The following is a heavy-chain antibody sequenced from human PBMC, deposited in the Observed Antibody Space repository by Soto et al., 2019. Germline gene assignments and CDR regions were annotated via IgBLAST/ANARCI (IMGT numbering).Heavy chain of an antibody. V-gene: IGHV4-34*01. CDR3: ARGSHYYDSSGYSGDY. Sequence: PSETLSLTCAVYGGSFSGYYWSWIRQPPGKGLEWIGEINHSGSTNYNPSLKSRVTISVDTSKNQFSLKLSSVTAADTAVYYCARGSHYYDSSGYSGDYWGQGTQVTVSS. J-gene: IGHJ4*02. D-gene: IGHD3-22*01. CDR2: INHSGST. CDR1: GGSFSGYY.